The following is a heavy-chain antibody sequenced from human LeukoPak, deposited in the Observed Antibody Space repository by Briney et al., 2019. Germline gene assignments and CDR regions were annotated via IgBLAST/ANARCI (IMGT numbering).Heavy chain of an antibody. J-gene: IGHJ5*02. CDR3: ARDSIQPLILTGYYTGGDWLDP. Sequence: ASVKVSCKASGYTFTSNYIHWVRQAPGQGLEWMGMIYPRDGSTSYAQKFQGRVTMTRDTSTSTVYMELSSLRSEDTAVYYCARDSIQPLILTGYYTGGDWLDPWGQGTLVTVSS. V-gene: IGHV1-46*01. D-gene: IGHD3-9*01. CDR1: GYTFTSNY. CDR2: IYPRDGST.